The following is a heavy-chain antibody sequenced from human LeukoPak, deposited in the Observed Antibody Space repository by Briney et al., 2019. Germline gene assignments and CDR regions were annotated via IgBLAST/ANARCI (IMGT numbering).Heavy chain of an antibody. Sequence: PAQTLSLICALSGFSVSCGGDSWNWVPQPRRKGLEWFGYIYHSGNIYFNPSLRHRVSISVDRSKNQVSLMLSSVTAADSAVYYCARGLNYYGSGSAFDYWGQGTLVTVSS. CDR1: GFSVSCGGDS. CDR3: ARGLNYYGSGSAFDY. D-gene: IGHD3-10*01. CDR2: IYHSGNI. J-gene: IGHJ4*02. V-gene: IGHV4-30-2*01.